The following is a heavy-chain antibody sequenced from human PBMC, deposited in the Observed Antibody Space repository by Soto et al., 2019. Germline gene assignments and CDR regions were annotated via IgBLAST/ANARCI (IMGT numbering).Heavy chain of an antibody. V-gene: IGHV1-58*01. D-gene: IGHD6-19*01. CDR3: AAGPYSSGWANS. CDR2: IVVGSGNT. Sequence: ASVKVSCKASGFTFTSSAVQWVRQARGQRLEWIGWIVVGSGNTNYAQKFQERVTITRDMSTSTAYMELSSLRSEDTAVYYCAAGPYSSGWANSWGQGTLVTVSS. J-gene: IGHJ1*01. CDR1: GFTFTSSA.